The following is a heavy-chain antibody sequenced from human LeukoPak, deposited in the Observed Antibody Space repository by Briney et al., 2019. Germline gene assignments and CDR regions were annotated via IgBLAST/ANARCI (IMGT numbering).Heavy chain of an antibody. J-gene: IGHJ6*03. Sequence: SETLSLTCLFTVYTISRGYYGGWIRQPPGKGLEWIGSIYHSGSTYYNPSLKSRVTISVDTSKNQFSLKLSSVTAADTAVYYCARVNSSGWKYYYMDVWGKGTTVTVSS. CDR3: ARVNSSGWKYYYMDV. CDR1: VYTISRGYY. V-gene: IGHV4-38-2*02. D-gene: IGHD6-19*01. CDR2: IYHSGST.